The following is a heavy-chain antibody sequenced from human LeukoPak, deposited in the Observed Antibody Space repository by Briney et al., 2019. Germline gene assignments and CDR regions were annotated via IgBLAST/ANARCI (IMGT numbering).Heavy chain of an antibody. CDR3: ARGPLTMVRGVPPDDAFDI. J-gene: IGHJ3*02. Sequence: GASVKVSCKASGYTFTGYYMHWVRQAPGQGLEWMGRINPNSGGTNYAQKFQGRVTMTRDTSISTAYMELSRLRSDDTAVYYCARGPLTMVRGVPPDDAFDIWGQGTMVTVSS. V-gene: IGHV1-2*06. CDR2: INPNSGGT. D-gene: IGHD3-10*01. CDR1: GYTFTGYY.